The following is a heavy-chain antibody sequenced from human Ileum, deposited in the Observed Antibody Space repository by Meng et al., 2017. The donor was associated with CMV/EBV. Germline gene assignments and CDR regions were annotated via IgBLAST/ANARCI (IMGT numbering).Heavy chain of an antibody. V-gene: IGHV3-21*01. CDR3: ARDLYSSSWDPNYYYYGKDV. J-gene: IGHJ6*02. Sequence: GGSLRLSCAASGFTFSSYSMNWVRQAPGKGLEWVSSISSSSSYIYYADSVKGRFTISRDNAKNSLYLQMNSLRAEDTAVYYCARDLYSSSWDPNYYYYGKDVWGQGTTVTVSS. CDR2: ISSSSSYI. D-gene: IGHD6-13*01. CDR1: GFTFSSYS.